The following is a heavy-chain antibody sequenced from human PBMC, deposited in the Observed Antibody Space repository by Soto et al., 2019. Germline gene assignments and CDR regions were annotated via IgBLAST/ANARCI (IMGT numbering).Heavy chain of an antibody. CDR3: AREGVTMVREPYYYYYGMDV. V-gene: IGHV4-34*01. D-gene: IGHD3-10*01. CDR1: GWSFSGYY. CDR2: INHSGST. J-gene: IGHJ6*02. Sequence: XETLSLTCAVDGWSFSGYYWSWIRQPPGKGLEWIGEINHSGSTNYNPSLKSRVTISVDTSKNQFSLKLSSVTAADTAVYYCAREGVTMVREPYYYYYGMDVWSQGTTVTVSS.